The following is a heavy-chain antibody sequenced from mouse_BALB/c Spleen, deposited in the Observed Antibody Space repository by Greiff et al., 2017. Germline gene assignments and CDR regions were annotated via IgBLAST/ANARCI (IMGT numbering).Heavy chain of an antibody. Sequence: QVQLKESGPGLVAPSQSLSITCTVSGFSLTSYGVHWVRQPPGKGLEWLGVIWAGGSTNYNSALMSRLSISKDNSKSQVFLKMKSLQTDDTAMYYCARASYGKKGDWFAYWGQGTLVTVSA. J-gene: IGHJ3*01. CDR3: ARASYGKKGDWFAY. V-gene: IGHV2-9*02. CDR1: GFSLTSYG. CDR2: IWAGGST. D-gene: IGHD2-10*01.